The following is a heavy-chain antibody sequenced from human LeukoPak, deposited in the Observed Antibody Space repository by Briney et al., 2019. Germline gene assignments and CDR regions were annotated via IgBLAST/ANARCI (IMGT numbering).Heavy chain of an antibody. CDR1: RFTFSSYT. Sequence: GGSLRLSCADSRFTFSSYTMNWVRQAPGKGLEWVSGISANAVSTYYADSVKGRFTISSDNSKNTLYLHMDRLGTEDTAVYYCASMPSTEIYYFYYMDVWGKGTTVTVSS. V-gene: IGHV3-23*01. CDR3: ASMPSTEIYYFYYMDV. D-gene: IGHD2-2*01. J-gene: IGHJ6*03. CDR2: ISANAVST.